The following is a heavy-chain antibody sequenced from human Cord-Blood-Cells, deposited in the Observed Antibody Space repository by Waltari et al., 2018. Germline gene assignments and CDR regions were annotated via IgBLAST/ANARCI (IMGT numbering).Heavy chain of an antibody. J-gene: IGHJ4*02. V-gene: IGHV4-39*01. CDR3: ARPLTGGLGFLWDY. CDR2: IYYSWHT. Sequence: QLQLQESGPGLVKPSETLSLTCTVSGGSISSSSYYWGWIRQPPGKGLEWIGSIYYSWHTYYHPSLKSRVTISVDTSKNQFSLKLSSVTAADTAVYYCARPLTGGLGFLWDYWGQGTLVTVSS. D-gene: IGHD7-27*01. CDR1: GGSISSSSYY.